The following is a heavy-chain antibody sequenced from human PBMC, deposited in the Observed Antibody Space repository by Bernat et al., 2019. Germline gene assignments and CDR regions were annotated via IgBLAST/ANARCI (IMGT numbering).Heavy chain of an antibody. CDR1: GFTFSSYA. Sequence: EVQLLESGGGLVQPGGSLRLSCAASGFTFSSYAMSWVRQAPGKGLEWASAISGSGGSTYYTDSAKGRFTIFRDNSKNTLYLQMNSLRAEDTAVYYCAKGWSSIATAGTNPGYFDDWGQGTLVTVCS. J-gene: IGHJ4*02. CDR3: AKGWSSIATAGTNPGYFDD. D-gene: IGHD6-13*01. V-gene: IGHV3-23*01. CDR2: ISGSGGST.